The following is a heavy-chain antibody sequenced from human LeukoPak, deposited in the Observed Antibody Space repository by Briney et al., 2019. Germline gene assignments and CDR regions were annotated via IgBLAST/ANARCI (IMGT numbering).Heavy chain of an antibody. D-gene: IGHD3-22*01. CDR2: ISSSSSYI. CDR3: ARAREPQYYYGSGGYADGFDI. J-gene: IGHJ3*02. Sequence: PGGSLILSCAASGFTFSAYTMNWVRRAPGKGLEWVSSISSSSSYIYYADSVKGRFTISRDNAKNSLYLQMHSLRADDTAVYNCARAREPQYYYGSGGYADGFDIWGQGTMVTVS. CDR1: GFTFSAYT. V-gene: IGHV3-21*01.